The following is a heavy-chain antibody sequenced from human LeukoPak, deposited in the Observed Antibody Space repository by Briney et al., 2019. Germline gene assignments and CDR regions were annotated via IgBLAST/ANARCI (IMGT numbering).Heavy chain of an antibody. CDR1: GFTFSSYS. D-gene: IGHD6-13*01. CDR3: VKHVGSRWSNNRFDP. Sequence: GGSLRLSCAASGFTFSSYSMNWVRQAPGKGLEWVSAVSRFGGTTYYADSAKGRFTISRDNSNNTVYLQMNSLRVGDTALYYCVKHVGSRWSNNRFDPWGQGTLVTVS. J-gene: IGHJ5*02. CDR2: VSRFGGTT. V-gene: IGHV3-23*01.